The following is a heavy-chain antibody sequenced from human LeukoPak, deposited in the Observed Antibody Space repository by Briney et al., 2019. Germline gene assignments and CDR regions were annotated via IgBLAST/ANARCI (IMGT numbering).Heavy chain of an antibody. CDR2: ISSSSGYI. Sequence: GGSLRLSCAASGFTFTSYSMNWVRQAPGKGLEWVSSISSSSGYIYYADSLKGRVTISRDNATNSLYLQMNSLRAEDTAVYYCARDVSITMIAQQDHDYWGQGTLVTVSS. V-gene: IGHV3-21*01. J-gene: IGHJ4*02. D-gene: IGHD3-22*01. CDR3: ARDVSITMIAQQDHDY. CDR1: GFTFTSYS.